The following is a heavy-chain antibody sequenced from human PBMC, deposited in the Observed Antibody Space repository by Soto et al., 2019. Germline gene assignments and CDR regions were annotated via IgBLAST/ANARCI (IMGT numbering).Heavy chain of an antibody. Sequence: PSETLSLTCTVSGASISSTTYCWSWIRQHPGKGLEWIGDIHYSGNTYYNPSLKSRVTLSVDTSMNQFSLKLSSVTAADTAVYYCTRGKVSTTPPKRNWFDPWGQGTLVTVSS. CDR3: TRGKVSTTPPKRNWFDP. CDR2: IHYSGNT. CDR1: GASISSTTYC. D-gene: IGHD2-2*01. J-gene: IGHJ5*02. V-gene: IGHV4-31*06.